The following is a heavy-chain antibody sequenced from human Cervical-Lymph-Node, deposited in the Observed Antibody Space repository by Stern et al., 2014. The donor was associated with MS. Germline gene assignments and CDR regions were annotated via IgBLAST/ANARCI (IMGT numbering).Heavy chain of an antibody. Sequence: VQLEESGAEVKKPGASVKVSCKVSGYILTKLAMHWVRQAPGKGLEWMGGFDPDEGETIYAQKFQGRVTMTEDTSTDTAYMELRSLRSEDTAVYFCATDHPTVGIYDALAMWGQGTRVTVSS. CDR3: ATDHPTVGIYDALAM. V-gene: IGHV1-24*01. CDR2: FDPDEGET. J-gene: IGHJ3*02. D-gene: IGHD6-13*01. CDR1: GYILTKLA.